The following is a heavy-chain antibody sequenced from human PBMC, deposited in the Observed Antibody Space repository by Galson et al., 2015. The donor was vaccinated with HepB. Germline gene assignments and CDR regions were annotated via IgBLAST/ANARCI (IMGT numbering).Heavy chain of an antibody. CDR1: GFTFSSYG. J-gene: IGHJ6*01. CDR3: AKPFVDGYNSYFDYYYGMDV. Sequence: SLRLSCAASGFTFSSYGMHWVRQAPGKGLEWVAVISYDGSNKYYADSVKGRFTISRDNSKNTLYMQMNSLRAEDTAVYYCAKPFVDGYNSYFDYYYGMDVWGQGTTVTASS. D-gene: IGHD5-24*01. V-gene: IGHV3-30*18. CDR2: ISYDGSNK.